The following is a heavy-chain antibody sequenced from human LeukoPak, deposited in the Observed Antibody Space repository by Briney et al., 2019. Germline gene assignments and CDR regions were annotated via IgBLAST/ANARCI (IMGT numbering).Heavy chain of an antibody. CDR3: ARDSGTDGGLGY. CDR1: GYTSTSYG. V-gene: IGHV1-18*01. Sequence: ASVKVSCKASGYTSTSYGISWVRQAPGQGLEWMGWISGYNGNTNYAQKLQGRVTVTTDTSTSTAYMNLRSLRSDDTAVYYCARDSGTDGGLGYWGQGTLVTVSS. D-gene: IGHD6-13*01. CDR2: ISGYNGNT. J-gene: IGHJ4*02.